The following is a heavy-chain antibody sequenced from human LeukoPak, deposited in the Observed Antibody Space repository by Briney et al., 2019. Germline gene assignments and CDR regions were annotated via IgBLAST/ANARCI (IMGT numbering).Heavy chain of an antibody. Sequence: GGSLRLSCAASGFTFDSYEMNWVRQPPGKGLEWVSYVSSTASSKHYAESVKGRFTISRDNAKNSLFLQMNSLRGEDTAVYICARDTPGGAFDFWGQGTMVTVSS. CDR3: ARDTPGGAFDF. D-gene: IGHD2-15*01. J-gene: IGHJ3*01. CDR1: GFTFDSYE. V-gene: IGHV3-48*03. CDR2: VSSTASSK.